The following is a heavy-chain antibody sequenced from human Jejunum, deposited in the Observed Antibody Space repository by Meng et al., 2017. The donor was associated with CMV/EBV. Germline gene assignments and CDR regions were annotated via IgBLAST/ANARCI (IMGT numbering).Heavy chain of an antibody. CDR1: GFTFSGHW. D-gene: IGHD2-21*01. CDR3: ARWVWSHFDY. CDR2: IKQDGSGE. Sequence: SWAASGFTFSGHWMTWVRQAPGKGLECVATIKQDGSGEYCVDSVKGRFTISRDNAKNSLYLQMNSLRAEDTAVYYCARWVWSHFDYWGQGTLVTVSS. J-gene: IGHJ4*02. V-gene: IGHV3-7*01.